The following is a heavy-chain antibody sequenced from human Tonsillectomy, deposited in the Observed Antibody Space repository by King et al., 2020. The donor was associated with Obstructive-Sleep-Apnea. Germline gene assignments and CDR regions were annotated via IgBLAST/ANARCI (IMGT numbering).Heavy chain of an antibody. D-gene: IGHD5-24*01. V-gene: IGHV4-59*01. CDR1: GGSINSYY. CDR3: ARDRVGRDGYNRFDY. J-gene: IGHJ4*02. CDR2: ISYIGST. Sequence: VQLQESGPGLVKPSETLSLTCTVSGGSINSYYWSWIRQTPGKGLEWIGYISYIGSTNYNPSLKSRVTISVDTSKNQFSLKLSSVTAADTAVYYCARDRVGRDGYNRFDYWGQGTLVTVSS.